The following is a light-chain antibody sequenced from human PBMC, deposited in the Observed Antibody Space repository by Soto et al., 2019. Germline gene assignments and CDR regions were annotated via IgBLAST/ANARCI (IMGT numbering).Light chain of an antibody. CDR2: DAS. CDR3: QQYNSYSWT. J-gene: IGKJ1*01. V-gene: IGKV1-5*01. Sequence: DIQMTQSPSTLSASVGDRVTITCRASQSIGSWLAWYQQKPGKAPKILIYDASNLESGVPSRFSGSGSGTEFTLTISSLQPDDFATYSCQQYNSYSWTFGQGTKVEI. CDR1: QSIGSW.